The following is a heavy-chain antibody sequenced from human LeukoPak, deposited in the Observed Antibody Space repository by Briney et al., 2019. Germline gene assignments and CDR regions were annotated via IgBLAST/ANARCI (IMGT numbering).Heavy chain of an antibody. CDR1: GFTFSSYS. CDR3: ARGSLLLWFGELSSNNWFDP. J-gene: IGHJ5*02. V-gene: IGHV3-21*04. Sequence: GGSLRLSCAASGFTFSSYSMNWVRQAPGKGLEWVSSISSSSSYIYYADSVKGRFTISRDNAKNSLYLQMNSLRAEDTAVYYCARGSLLLWFGELSSNNWFDPWGQGTLVTVSS. CDR2: ISSSSSYI. D-gene: IGHD3-10*01.